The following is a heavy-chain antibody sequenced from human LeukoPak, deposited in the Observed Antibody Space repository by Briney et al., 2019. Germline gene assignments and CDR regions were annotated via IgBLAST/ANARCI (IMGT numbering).Heavy chain of an antibody. CDR1: GYTLTELS. Sequence: ASVKVSCKVSGYTLTELSMHWVRQAPGKGLEWMGGFDPEDGETIYAQKFQGRVTMTEDTSTDTACMELSSLRSEDTAVYYCATARGSGSYSSYYFDYWGQGTLVTVSS. CDR3: ATARGSGSYSSYYFDY. CDR2: FDPEDGET. J-gene: IGHJ4*02. V-gene: IGHV1-24*01. D-gene: IGHD3-10*01.